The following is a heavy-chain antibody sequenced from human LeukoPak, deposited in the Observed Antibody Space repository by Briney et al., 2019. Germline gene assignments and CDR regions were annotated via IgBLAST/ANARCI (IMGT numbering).Heavy chain of an antibody. V-gene: IGHV4-34*01. CDR1: SGSISNYY. CDR3: ARGKLYYYGSGSYYKAAFFDY. Sequence: SETLSLTCTVSSGSISNYYWSWIRQPPGKGLEWIGEINHSGSTNYNPSLKSRVTISVDTSKNQFSLRLSSVTAADTAVYYCARGKLYYYGSGSYYKAAFFDYWGQGTLVTVSS. D-gene: IGHD3-10*01. CDR2: INHSGST. J-gene: IGHJ4*02.